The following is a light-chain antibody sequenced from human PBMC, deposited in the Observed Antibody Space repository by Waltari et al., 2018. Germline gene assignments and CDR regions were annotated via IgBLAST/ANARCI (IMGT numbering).Light chain of an antibody. Sequence: EVVMTPSPATLSVSPGERVTLSCRASQSVNRFVAWYQQKPGQAPRLLIYGASTRATGIPARFSGSGSGTEFTLTIGSLQSEDFAVYYCQQYNDWPPLTFGGGTKLEIK. V-gene: IGKV3-15*01. CDR2: GAS. CDR3: QQYNDWPPLT. J-gene: IGKJ4*01. CDR1: QSVNRF.